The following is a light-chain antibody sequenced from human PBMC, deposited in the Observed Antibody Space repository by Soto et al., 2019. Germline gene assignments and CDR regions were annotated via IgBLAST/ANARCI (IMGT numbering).Light chain of an antibody. CDR1: QSVTSDY. Sequence: EIVLTQSPGTLSLSPGERATLSCRASQSVTSDYLAWYQQRPGQAPRLLIFAASTRATGIPDRFSGGGSETEFTLTISRLEHEDSAVYYCQQYGISRTFGQGTQVEIK. V-gene: IGKV3-20*01. CDR3: QQYGISRT. CDR2: AAS. J-gene: IGKJ1*01.